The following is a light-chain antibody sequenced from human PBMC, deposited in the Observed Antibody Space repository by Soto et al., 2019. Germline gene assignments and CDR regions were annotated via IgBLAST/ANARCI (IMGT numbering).Light chain of an antibody. V-gene: IGKV3-20*01. CDR1: QRLSSSY. Sequence: EIVLTQSPGTLSLSPGERATLSCRASQRLSSSYLAWYQQKPGQAPRLLIQGASSRATGIPDRFSGSGSGTDFTLTISRLEPEDFAVYYGQQFGSSAWTFGQGTKVE. CDR3: QQFGSSAWT. J-gene: IGKJ1*01. CDR2: GAS.